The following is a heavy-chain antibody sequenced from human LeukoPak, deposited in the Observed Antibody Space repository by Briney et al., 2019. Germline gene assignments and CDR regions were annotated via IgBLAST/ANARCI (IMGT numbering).Heavy chain of an antibody. CDR3: ATLGDYYDSSGYYSGTTPFFDY. CDR1: GFTFSSYG. V-gene: IGHV3-33*01. CDR2: IWYDGSNK. D-gene: IGHD3-22*01. J-gene: IGHJ4*02. Sequence: GRSLRLSCAASGFTFSSYGMHWVRQAPGKGLEWVAVIWYDGSNKYYAGSVKGRFTVSRDNSKNTLYLQMNSLRAEDTAVYYCATLGDYYDSSGYYSGTTPFFDYWGQGTLVTVSS.